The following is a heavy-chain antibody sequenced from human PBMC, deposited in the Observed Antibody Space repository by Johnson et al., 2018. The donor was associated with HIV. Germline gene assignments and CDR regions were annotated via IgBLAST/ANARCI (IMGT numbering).Heavy chain of an antibody. CDR1: GFSFSSYG. CDR3: SRDPTSHWYGSESYSGITDM. J-gene: IGHJ3*02. CDR2: IRYDGSRK. V-gene: IGHV3-30*02. D-gene: IGHD3-10*01. Sequence: QVQLVESGGGVVQPGGSLRLSCAASGFSFSSYGMHWVRQAPGKGLEWVAFIRYDGSRKHYAGSVEGRFTISRDNGRDSLYLQMGILTAEDTAVYYCSRDPTSHWYGSESYSGITDMWGQGTNVTVSS.